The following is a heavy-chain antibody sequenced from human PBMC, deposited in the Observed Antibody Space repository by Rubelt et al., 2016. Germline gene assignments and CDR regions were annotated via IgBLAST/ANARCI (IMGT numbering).Heavy chain of an antibody. CDR3: ARDLGRSGYASCSDY. CDR1: GYSISSGYY. CDR2: ISHSGGT. J-gene: IGHJ4*02. D-gene: IGHD5-12*01. V-gene: IGHV4-38-2*02. Sequence: QVQLQESGPGLVKPSETLSLTCTVSGYSISSGYYWGWIRQPPGKGLEWIGTISHSGGTFYSPSLKSRVTISADTSKNPFSLKLSSVTAADTAVYYCARDLGRSGYASCSDYWGRGTLVTVSS.